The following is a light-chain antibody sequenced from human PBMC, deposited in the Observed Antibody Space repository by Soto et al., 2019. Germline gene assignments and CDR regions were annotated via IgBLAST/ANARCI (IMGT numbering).Light chain of an antibody. CDR1: QSLSSN. J-gene: IGKJ5*01. Sequence: EIVMTQSPATLSVSPWERATLSCRASQSLSSNLAWYQQKPGQAPRLLIFGASNRATGIPARFSGSGSGTDFTLTISSLEPEDFAVYYCQQRSNWPLTFGQGTRLEIK. CDR3: QQRSNWPLT. CDR2: GAS. V-gene: IGKV3-11*01.